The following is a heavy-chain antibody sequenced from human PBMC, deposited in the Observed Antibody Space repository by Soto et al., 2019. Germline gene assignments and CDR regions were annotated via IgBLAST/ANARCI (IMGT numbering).Heavy chain of an antibody. V-gene: IGHV3-23*01. CDR1: GFTFSDYS. J-gene: IGHJ6*03. CDR2: ISSGGLST. CDR3: SKAPGDYYYMDF. Sequence: EVQLLESGGGLVQPGGSLRLSCAASGFTFSDYSMNWVRQAPGRGLEWVSTISSGGLSTYYADSVQGRFTISRDNSNDKVYLQMNNLRAEDTAVYYCSKAPGDYYYMDFWGKGTTVTVSS.